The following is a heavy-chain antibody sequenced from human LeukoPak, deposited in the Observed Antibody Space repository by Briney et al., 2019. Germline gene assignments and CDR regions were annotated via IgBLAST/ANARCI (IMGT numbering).Heavy chain of an antibody. CDR2: IYYTGRT. Sequence: SETLSLTCTVSGGSISTFYWSWLRQPPGKGLEWIGYIYYTGRTNYNPSLKSRVTISVDTSKNRFSLKLSSVTAADTAVYYCAIGCGGDCPFDYWGQGTLVTVSS. D-gene: IGHD2-21*02. V-gene: IGHV4-59*01. CDR1: GGSISTFY. CDR3: AIGCGGDCPFDY. J-gene: IGHJ4*02.